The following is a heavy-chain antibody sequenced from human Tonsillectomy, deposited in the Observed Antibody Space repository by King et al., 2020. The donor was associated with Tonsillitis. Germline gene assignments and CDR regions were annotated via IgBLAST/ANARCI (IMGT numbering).Heavy chain of an antibody. V-gene: IGHV3-48*03. CDR3: AREVIAPADHFDY. CDR2: ISSSGLT. CDR1: GFTFSTFE. Sequence: VQLVESGGGLVQTGGSLRLSCTASGFTFSTFEMHLVRQAPGKGLEGVSYISSSGLTFYGYSVKGRFTMSRDNAKNSVYLQMNSLRAEDTAVYYCAREVIAPADHFDYWGQGTLVTVSS. J-gene: IGHJ4*02. D-gene: IGHD2-21*01.